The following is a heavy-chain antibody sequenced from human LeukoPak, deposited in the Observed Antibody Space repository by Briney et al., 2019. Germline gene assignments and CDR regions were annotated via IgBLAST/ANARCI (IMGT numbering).Heavy chain of an antibody. CDR1: GYSFSSYW. Sequence: GESLQISCKASGYSFSSYWIGSVRQMPGKGLEWMGIIYPGDSVTTYSPSFQGQVTISADKSTTTAYLQWSSLRASDTAIYYCARPGDVVGGRAFDIWGQGTMVTVSS. V-gene: IGHV5-51*01. CDR2: IYPGDSVT. J-gene: IGHJ3*02. D-gene: IGHD2-15*01. CDR3: ARPGDVVGGRAFDI.